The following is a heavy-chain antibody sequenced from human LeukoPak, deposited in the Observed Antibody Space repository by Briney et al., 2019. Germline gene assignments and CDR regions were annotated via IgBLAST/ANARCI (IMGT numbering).Heavy chain of an antibody. CDR3: AREYKIPATGTLGFDI. CDR1: GCTFTSYT. V-gene: IGHV3-23*01. CDR2: LSGSATST. D-gene: IGHD1-1*01. Sequence: GGSLRLYCAASGCTFTSYTISWVRQSLAKGLEWVLALSGSATSTYYADSVKGRFTISRDNSKNTLYLQMSSLRAEDTSIYYCAREYKIPATGTLGFDIWGPGTMVTVSS. J-gene: IGHJ3*02.